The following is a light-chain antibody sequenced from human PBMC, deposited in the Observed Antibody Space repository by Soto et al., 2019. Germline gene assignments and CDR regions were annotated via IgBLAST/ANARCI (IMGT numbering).Light chain of an antibody. V-gene: IGLV1-44*01. CDR1: SSNIGTNS. Sequence: QSVLTQPPSASGTPGQRVTISCSGSSSNIGTNSVNWYQQLPETAPKLLIYSNNQRPSGVPDRFSGSKSGTSASLAISGLQSEDEADYYSTAWDDNLSLVVFGGGTKLTVL. CDR2: SNN. J-gene: IGLJ2*01. CDR3: TAWDDNLSLVV.